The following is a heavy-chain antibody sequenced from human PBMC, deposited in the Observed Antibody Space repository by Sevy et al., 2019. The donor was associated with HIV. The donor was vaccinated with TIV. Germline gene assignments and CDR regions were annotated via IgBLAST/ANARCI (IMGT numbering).Heavy chain of an antibody. CDR1: GGTFSSYA. Sequence: ASVKVSCKASGGTFSSYAISWVRQAPGQGLEWMGGIIPIFGTANYAQKFQGRVTITADESTSTAYMELSNLRSEDTAVYYCARINDIVVVPAAPRGWFDPWGQGTLVTVSS. D-gene: IGHD2-2*01. V-gene: IGHV1-69*13. CDR3: ARINDIVVVPAAPRGWFDP. J-gene: IGHJ5*02. CDR2: IIPIFGTA.